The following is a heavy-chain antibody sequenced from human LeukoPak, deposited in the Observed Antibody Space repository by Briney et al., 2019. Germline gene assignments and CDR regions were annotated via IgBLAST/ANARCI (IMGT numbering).Heavy chain of an antibody. CDR3: ARDDYYYGMDV. J-gene: IGHJ6*02. V-gene: IGHV3-7*01. CDR1: GFTFSSYW. CDR2: IKQDGSEK. Sequence: GGSLRLSCAAPGFTFSSYWMSWVRQAPGKGLEWVANIKQDGSEKYYVDSVKGRFTISRDNAKNSLYLQMNSLRAEDTAVYYCARDDYYYGMDVWGQGTTVTVSS.